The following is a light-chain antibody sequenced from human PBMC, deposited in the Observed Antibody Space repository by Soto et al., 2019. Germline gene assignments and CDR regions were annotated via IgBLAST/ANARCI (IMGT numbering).Light chain of an antibody. Sequence: QSALTQPPSASGSPGQSVTISCTGTSSDVGGYNYVSWYQQHPGKAPKLMIYEVSKRPSGVPDRFSGSKSGTTASLTVSGLEAEDEPDYFCSSYAGSNTYVFGTGTKLTVL. V-gene: IGLV2-8*01. CDR2: EVS. CDR1: SSDVGGYNY. J-gene: IGLJ1*01. CDR3: SSYAGSNTYV.